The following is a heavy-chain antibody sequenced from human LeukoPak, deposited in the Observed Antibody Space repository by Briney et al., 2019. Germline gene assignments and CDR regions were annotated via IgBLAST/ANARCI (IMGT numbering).Heavy chain of an antibody. CDR1: GFTFSDHS. D-gene: IGHD6-13*01. J-gene: IGHJ4*02. V-gene: IGHV3-48*04. CDR3: AREKQQLEDYFDY. Sequence: PGGSLRLSCAASGFTFSDHSMNWVRQAPGRGLEWVSYISSSGGTIFYADSVKGRFTISRDNAKNSLHLQMNSLRAEDTAVYYCAREKQQLEDYFDYWGQGTLVTVSS. CDR2: ISSSGGTI.